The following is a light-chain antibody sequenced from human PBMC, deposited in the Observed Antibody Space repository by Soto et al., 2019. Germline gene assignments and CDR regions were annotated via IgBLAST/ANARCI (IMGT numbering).Light chain of an antibody. CDR1: STQVVDYNY. Sequence: ARNQPASVLGTPSPTIALPCPRTSTQVVDYNYVSWYQQHPGKAPRLMIYDVSNRPSGVSNRFSGSKSGNTASLTISGLQAEDEADYYCSSYATSSTRPYVFGTGTKVTVL. V-gene: IGLV2-14*01. CDR2: DVS. CDR3: SSYATSSTRPYV. J-gene: IGLJ1*01.